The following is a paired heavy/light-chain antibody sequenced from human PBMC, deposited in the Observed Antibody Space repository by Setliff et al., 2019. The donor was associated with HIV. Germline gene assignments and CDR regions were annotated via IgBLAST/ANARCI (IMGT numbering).Light chain of an antibody. Sequence: SYVLTQPPSVSVAPGKTARITCGGNNIGSKSVHWYQQKPGQAPVLVVYDDSDRPSGIPERFSGSNSGNTATLTISRVEAGDEADYYCQVWDSSSDHVVFGGGTKLTVL. CDR1: NIGSKS. V-gene: IGLV3-21*03. J-gene: IGLJ2*01. CDR2: DDS. CDR3: QVWDSSSDHVV.
Heavy chain of an antibody. CDR1: GFTFDDYA. CDR2: ISWNSGSI. D-gene: IGHD5-12*01. J-gene: IGHJ3*02. Sequence: EVQLVESGGGLVQPGRSLRLSCAASGFTFDDYAMHWVRQAPGKGLEWVSGISWNSGSIGYADSVKGRFTISRDNAKNSLYLQMNSLRAEDMALYYCAKGEMATMKGNAFDIWGQGTMVTVSS. CDR3: AKGEMATMKGNAFDI. V-gene: IGHV3-9*03.